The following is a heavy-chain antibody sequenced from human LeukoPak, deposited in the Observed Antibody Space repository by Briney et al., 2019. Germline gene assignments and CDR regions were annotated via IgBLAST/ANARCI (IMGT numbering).Heavy chain of an antibody. CDR3: ARVYYYDSSGYYRYYFDY. Sequence: PGGSLKLSCAASGFTVSSNYMSWVRQAPGKGLEWVSVTYSNGRTYYADSVKGRFTISRDNAKNTLYLQMNSLRAEDTAVYYCARVYYYDSSGYYRYYFDYWGQGTLVTVSS. V-gene: IGHV3-53*01. D-gene: IGHD3-22*01. J-gene: IGHJ4*02. CDR2: TYSNGRT. CDR1: GFTVSSNY.